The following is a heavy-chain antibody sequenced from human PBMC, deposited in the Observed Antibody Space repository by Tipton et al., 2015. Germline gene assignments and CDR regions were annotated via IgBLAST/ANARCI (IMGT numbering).Heavy chain of an antibody. J-gene: IGHJ6*02. Sequence: QLVQSGPEVKKPGASMKVSCKASGYNVRNFGISWVRQAPGQGLEWMGGIIPIFGTAKCAQKFQGRVTITADESTSTAYMELSSLRSEDTAVYYCARGGYSSSWYHWTFPYYGMDVWGQGTTVTVSS. D-gene: IGHD6-13*01. CDR3: ARGGYSSSWYHWTFPYYGMDV. CDR1: GYNVRNFG. CDR2: IIPIFGTA. V-gene: IGHV1-69*13.